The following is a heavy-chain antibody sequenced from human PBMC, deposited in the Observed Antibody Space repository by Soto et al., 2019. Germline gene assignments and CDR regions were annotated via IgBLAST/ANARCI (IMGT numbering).Heavy chain of an antibody. CDR3: ARGRGSYYYYYMDV. CDR2: ISSSSSTI. J-gene: IGHJ6*03. D-gene: IGHD3-10*01. V-gene: IGHV3-48*01. CDR1: GFTFSSYS. Sequence: GGSLRLSCAASGFTFSSYSMNWVRQAPGKGLEWVSYISSSSSTIYYADSVKGRFTISRDNAKNSLYLQMNSLRAEDTAVYYCARGRGSYYYYYMDVWGKGTTVTVCS.